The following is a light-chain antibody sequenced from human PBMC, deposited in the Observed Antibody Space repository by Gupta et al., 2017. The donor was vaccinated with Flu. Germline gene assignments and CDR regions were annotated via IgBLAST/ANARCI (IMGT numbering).Light chain of an antibody. Sequence: SVLTQPPSASGTPGQRVTISCSGSSSTIGSNTVNWYQQFPAPAPKLLMYSNNKRTSGAPARFSGSKSATSATVTTTWLQAEEGADYYCAAADANRNGGVFGGGTKLTVL. CDR2: SNN. CDR3: AAADANRNGGV. V-gene: IGLV1-44*01. CDR1: SSTIGSNT. J-gene: IGLJ3*02.